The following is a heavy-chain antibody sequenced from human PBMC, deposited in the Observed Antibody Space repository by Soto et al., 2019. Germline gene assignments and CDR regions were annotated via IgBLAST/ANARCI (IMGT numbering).Heavy chain of an antibody. J-gene: IGHJ4*02. Sequence: SPTLSLTCTVSGGYITTYYWSWLRQPAGKELEWIGRIYHTGYTNPNSSLKSRLTMSVDTSKNQFFLRLSSVTAAHTAVCYCARVAGAKFDFWGQGXLVTVSS. V-gene: IGHV4-4*07. CDR1: GGYITTYY. CDR3: ARVAGAKFDF. CDR2: IYHTGYT. D-gene: IGHD6-19*01.